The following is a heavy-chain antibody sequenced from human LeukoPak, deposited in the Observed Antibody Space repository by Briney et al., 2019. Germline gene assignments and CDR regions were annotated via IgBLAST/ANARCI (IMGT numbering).Heavy chain of an antibody. CDR1: GFIFSTYW. Sequence: PGGSLRLSCAASGFIFSTYWMHWVRQAPGKGLVWVSRINTDGSSTNYADSVKGRFTISRDNAKNTVYLQMNSLRAEDTAVYYCAKWYCSSTSCYETVLDYWGQGTLVTVSS. CDR2: INTDGSST. V-gene: IGHV3-74*01. D-gene: IGHD2-2*01. CDR3: AKWYCSSTSCYETVLDY. J-gene: IGHJ4*02.